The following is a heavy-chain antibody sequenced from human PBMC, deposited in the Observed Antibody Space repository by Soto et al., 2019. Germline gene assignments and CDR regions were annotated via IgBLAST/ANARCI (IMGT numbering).Heavy chain of an antibody. J-gene: IGHJ4*02. CDR1: GYSISSSNW. CDR3: AGREIQGPPDH. CDR2: IYYSGTT. Sequence: PSLTFAVSGYSISSSNWWGWIRQPPGKGLEWIGYIYYSGTTYYNPSLKSRVTMSVDTSKNQCSLKLTSVTAVDTAVYYCAGREIQGPPDHWGQGTLVHVSS. D-gene: IGHD1-26*01. V-gene: IGHV4-28*01.